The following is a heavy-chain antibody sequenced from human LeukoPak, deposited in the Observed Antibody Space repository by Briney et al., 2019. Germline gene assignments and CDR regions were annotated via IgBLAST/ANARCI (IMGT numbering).Heavy chain of an antibody. CDR1: GGSISSSSYY. V-gene: IGHV4-39*07. J-gene: IGHJ3*02. D-gene: IGHD3-22*01. CDR2: IDYSGST. Sequence: RTSETLSLTCTVSGGSISSSSYYWGWIRQPPGKGLEWIGRIDYSGSTYYNPSLKSRVTISVNTSKNQFSLKLSSVTDADTAVYYCARDQAAYYDRSGYHYSSTAAAFDIWGQGTVVTVSS. CDR3: ARDQAAYYDRSGYHYSSTAAAFDI.